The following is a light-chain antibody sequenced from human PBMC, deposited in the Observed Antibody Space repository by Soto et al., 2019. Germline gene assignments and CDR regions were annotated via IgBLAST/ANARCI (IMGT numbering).Light chain of an antibody. CDR1: SSDVGAYNF. J-gene: IGLJ1*01. V-gene: IGLV2-14*01. CDR2: EVS. CDR3: SSYTSSSTLV. Sequence: QSALTQPASVSGSPGQSISIACTGTSSDVGAYNFVSWYQQHPGKAPKLKIYEVSNRPSGVSNRFSGSKSGNTASLTISGLQAEDEADYYCSSYTSSSTLVFGSGTKLTVL.